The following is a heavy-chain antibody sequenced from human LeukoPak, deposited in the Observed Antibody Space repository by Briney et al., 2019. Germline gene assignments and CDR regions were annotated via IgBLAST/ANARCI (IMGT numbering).Heavy chain of an antibody. V-gene: IGHV1-46*01. J-gene: IGHJ3*02. Sequence: ASVKVSCKASGYTFTSWYIHWERQAPGQGLEWMGIINPSGGSTSYAQKFQGRVTMTRDTSTSTVYMELSSLRSEDSAVYYCARSAPQGYCTSTSCYARSAFHIWGQGTMVTVSS. D-gene: IGHD2-2*01. CDR2: INPSGGST. CDR3: ARSAPQGYCTSTSCYARSAFHI. CDR1: GYTFTSWY.